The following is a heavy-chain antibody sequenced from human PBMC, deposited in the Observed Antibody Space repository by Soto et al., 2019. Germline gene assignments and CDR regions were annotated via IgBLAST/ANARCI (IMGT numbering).Heavy chain of an antibody. CDR3: AGGRDYDY. V-gene: IGHV4-4*01. Sequence: ELLSLTCDVSGGSITTSVLWTWVRQFPGRGLEWIGEIAHDGHTNYNPSLSGRVTMSVDLSKSKFSLNVASVNAADTAVYFCAGGRDYDYWGQGTLVTVSS. D-gene: IGHD1-26*01. J-gene: IGHJ4*02. CDR2: IAHDGHT. CDR1: GGSITTSVL.